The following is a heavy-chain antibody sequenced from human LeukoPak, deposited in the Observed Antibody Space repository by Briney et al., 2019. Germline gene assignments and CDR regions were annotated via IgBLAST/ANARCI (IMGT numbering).Heavy chain of an antibody. D-gene: IGHD3-3*01. Sequence: ASVKVSCKASGYTLTSYDINWVRQATGQGLEWMGWMNPNSGNTGYAQKFQGRVTMTRNTSISTAYMELSSLRSEDTAVYYCARVGYDFWSGPNMDVWGQGTTVTVSS. J-gene: IGHJ6*02. CDR3: ARVGYDFWSGPNMDV. CDR2: MNPNSGNT. V-gene: IGHV1-8*01. CDR1: GYTLTSYD.